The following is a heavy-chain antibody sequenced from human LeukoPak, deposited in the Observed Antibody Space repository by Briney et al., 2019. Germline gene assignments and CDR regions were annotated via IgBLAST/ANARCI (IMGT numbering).Heavy chain of an antibody. D-gene: IGHD3-10*01. J-gene: IGHJ4*02. CDR1: GFTFSTYG. V-gene: IGHV3-30*03. CDR2: ISSDGSYK. Sequence: GGSLRLSCAASGFTFSTYGLHWVRQAPGKGLEWVAVISSDGSYKYYADSVKGRFTISIDNSKNTLYLQMNSLRVEDTAVYYCARRGSTMVRGVIMGPDYWGQGTLVTVSS. CDR3: ARRGSTMVRGVIMGPDY.